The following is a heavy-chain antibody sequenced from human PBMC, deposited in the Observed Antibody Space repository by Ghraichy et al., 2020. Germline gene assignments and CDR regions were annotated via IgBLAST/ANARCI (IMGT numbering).Heavy chain of an antibody. D-gene: IGHD3-10*01. CDR1: GGSISSGSYY. V-gene: IGHV4-61*02. Sequence: SETLSLTCTVSGGSISSGSYYWSWIRQPAGKGLEWIGRIYTSGSTNYNPSLKSRVTISVDTSKNQFSLKLSSVTAADTAVYYCARAGFGWGNRYFDLWGRGTLVTVSS. J-gene: IGHJ2*01. CDR3: ARAGFGWGNRYFDL. CDR2: IYTSGST.